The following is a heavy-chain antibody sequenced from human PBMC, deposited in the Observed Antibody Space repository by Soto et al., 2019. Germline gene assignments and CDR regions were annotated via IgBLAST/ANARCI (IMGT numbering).Heavy chain of an antibody. CDR2: FYNAGT. CDR1: GFTVSGNY. V-gene: IGHV3-66*01. Sequence: EVQLVESGGGLVQPGGSLRLSCAASGFTVSGNYMSWVRQAPGKGLEWVSLFYNAGTSYADSVKGRFTVSSDNSKNTLYLQMNSLRTEDTAVYYCVRDLNCWGQGTLVTVSS. J-gene: IGHJ4*02. CDR3: VRDLNC.